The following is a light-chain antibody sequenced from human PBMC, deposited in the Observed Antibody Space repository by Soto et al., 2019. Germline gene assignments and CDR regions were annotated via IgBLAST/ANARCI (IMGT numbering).Light chain of an antibody. CDR2: VNN. CDR3: QSYDSSLSGYVV. V-gene: IGLV1-40*01. Sequence: QSVLTQPPSVSGAPRQRVTISCTGSSSNIGAGYDVHWYQQLPGTAPKLLIYVNNNRPSGVPDRFSGSKSGTSASLAITGLQAEDEADYYCQSYDSSLSGYVVFGGGTKLTVL. J-gene: IGLJ2*01. CDR1: SSNIGAGYD.